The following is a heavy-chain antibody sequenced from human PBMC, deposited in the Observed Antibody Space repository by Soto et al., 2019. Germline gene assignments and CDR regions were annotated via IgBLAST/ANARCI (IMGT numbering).Heavy chain of an antibody. Sequence: GGSLRLSCAASGFTVSSNYMSWVRQAPGKGLEWVSVIYSGGSTYYADSVKGRFTISRDNSKNTLYLQMNSLRVEDTAVYYCGKIGPAGSWDMWFDAWGQGALVTVSS. CDR2: IYSGGST. J-gene: IGHJ5*02. D-gene: IGHD1-26*01. CDR3: GKIGPAGSWDMWFDA. CDR1: GFTVSSNY. V-gene: IGHV3-53*01.